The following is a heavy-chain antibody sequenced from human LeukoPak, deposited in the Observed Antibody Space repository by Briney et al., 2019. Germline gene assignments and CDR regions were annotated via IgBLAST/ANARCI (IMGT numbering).Heavy chain of an antibody. V-gene: IGHV3-7*01. CDR1: GFTCGSYW. CDR3: ARETCSSSSCYTHYYYYMDV. J-gene: IGHJ6*03. CDR2: IRQDGSEK. Sequence: RGSLRLACAASGFTCGSYWMSWGRLAQGTGVSWVAIIRQDGSEKYYVDSVQGRFTISRDNAKNSLYLQMNSLRAEDTAVYYCARETCSSSSCYTHYYYYMDVWGKGTTGTVSS. D-gene: IGHD2-2*02.